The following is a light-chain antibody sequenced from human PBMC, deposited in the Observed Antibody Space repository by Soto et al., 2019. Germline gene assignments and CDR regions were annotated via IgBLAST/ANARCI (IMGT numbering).Light chain of an antibody. CDR3: QQRSIWPPII. CDR2: DAS. CDR1: QSVRHY. J-gene: IGKJ5*01. V-gene: IGKV3-11*01. Sequence: EIVLTQSPATLSLSPGERATLSCRASQSVRHYLAWYQQKPGQAPRLLIYDASNRATGIPARFSGSGSGTDFTLTISSLEPEDFAVYYCQQRSIWPPIIFGQGTRLEI.